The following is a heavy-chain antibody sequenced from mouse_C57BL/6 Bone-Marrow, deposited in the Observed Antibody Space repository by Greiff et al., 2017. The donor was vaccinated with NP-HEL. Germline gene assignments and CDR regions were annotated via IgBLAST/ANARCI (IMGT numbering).Heavy chain of an antibody. Sequence: QVQLQQSGAELVMPGASVKLSCKASGYTFTSYWMHWVKQRPGQGLEWIGEIDPSDSYTNYNQKFKGKSTLTVDKSASTAYMQLSSLTSEDSAVYYCARKGQLGRGFAYWGQGTLVTVSA. D-gene: IGHD4-1*02. J-gene: IGHJ3*01. CDR3: ARKGQLGRGFAY. CDR1: GYTFTSYW. CDR2: IDPSDSYT. V-gene: IGHV1-69*01.